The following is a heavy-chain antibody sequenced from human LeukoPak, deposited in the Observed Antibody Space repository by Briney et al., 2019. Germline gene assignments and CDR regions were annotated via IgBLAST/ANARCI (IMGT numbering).Heavy chain of an antibody. J-gene: IGHJ2*01. Sequence: GGSLRLSCAASGFTFNSYAMSWVRQAPGKGLEWVSVISGSGDSTYYGDSVKGRFTISRDNSKNTLCLQMNSLTAEDTAVYYCAKDRVAVVVNNWYFDLWGRGTLVTVSS. D-gene: IGHD3-22*01. CDR3: AKDRVAVVVNNWYFDL. CDR1: GFTFNSYA. V-gene: IGHV3-23*01. CDR2: ISGSGDST.